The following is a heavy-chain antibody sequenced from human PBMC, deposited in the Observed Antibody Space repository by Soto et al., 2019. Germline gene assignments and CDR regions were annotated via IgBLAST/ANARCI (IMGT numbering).Heavy chain of an antibody. Sequence: QVQLQESGPGLVMPSQTLSLTCTVSGGSISSYYYWTWIRQHPGKGLEWIGYIYFTGTTYYNPSLWGRVTISIDTSKNQFSLKLSSVTAADTAVYYCVRAPDPYYSDSSFSTLEIWGQGTMVTVSS. D-gene: IGHD3-22*01. CDR1: GGSISSYYY. V-gene: IGHV4-31*03. J-gene: IGHJ3*02. CDR3: VRAPDPYYSDSSFSTLEI. CDR2: IYFTGTT.